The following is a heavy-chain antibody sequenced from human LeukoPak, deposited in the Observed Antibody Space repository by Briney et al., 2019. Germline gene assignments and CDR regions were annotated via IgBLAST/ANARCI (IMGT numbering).Heavy chain of an antibody. CDR1: GFTFSSYG. J-gene: IGHJ4*02. V-gene: IGHV3-33*01. CDR3: ATLVATDSDY. D-gene: IGHD5-12*01. Sequence: PGGSLRLSCAASGFTFSSYGMHWVRQAPGKGLEWVAVIWYDGSNKYYADSVKGRFTISRDNSKSTLYLQMNSLRAEDTAVYYCATLVATDSDYWGQGTLVTVSS. CDR2: IWYDGSNK.